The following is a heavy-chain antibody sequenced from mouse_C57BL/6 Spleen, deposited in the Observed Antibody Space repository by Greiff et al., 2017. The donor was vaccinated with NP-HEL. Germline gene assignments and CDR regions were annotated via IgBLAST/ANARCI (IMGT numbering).Heavy chain of an antibody. CDR1: GYAFSSSW. V-gene: IGHV1-82*01. Sequence: QVQLQQSGPELVKPGASVKISCKASGYAFSSSWMNWVKQRPGKGLEWIGRIYPGDGDTNYNGKFKGKATLTADKSSSTAYMQLSSLTSEDSAVYFCARSMITTLYYYAMDYGGQGTSVTVSS. CDR3: ARSMITTLYYYAMDY. J-gene: IGHJ4*01. CDR2: IYPGDGDT. D-gene: IGHD2-4*01.